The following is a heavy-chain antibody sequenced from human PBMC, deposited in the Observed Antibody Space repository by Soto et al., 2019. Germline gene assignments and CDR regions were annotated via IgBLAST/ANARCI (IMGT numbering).Heavy chain of an antibody. Sequence: PWETLSLTCSVSGADINTYSWTWIRQPAGKGLEWIGRIYTSASINYNPSLRGRVTLSVDTSTNQVSLKLASVTAADTAVYYCARDREAGYNFYYGMDVWGQGTTVTVSS. CDR2: IYTSASI. J-gene: IGHJ6*02. D-gene: IGHD6-19*01. CDR3: ARDREAGYNFYYGMDV. V-gene: IGHV4-4*07. CDR1: GADINTYS.